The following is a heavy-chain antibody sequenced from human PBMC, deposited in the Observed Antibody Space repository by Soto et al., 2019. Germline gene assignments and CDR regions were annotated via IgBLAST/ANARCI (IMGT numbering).Heavy chain of an antibody. Sequence: GGSLRLSCAASGFTFSSYGMHWVRQAPGKGLEWVAVISYDGSNKYYADSVKGRFTISRDNSKNTLYLQMNSLRAEDTAVYYCAKDLSSPSFYWVRGAPLAGYWGQGTLVTVSS. CDR2: ISYDGSNK. CDR1: GFTFSSYG. D-gene: IGHD3-10*01. CDR3: AKDLSSPSFYWVRGAPLAGY. V-gene: IGHV3-30*18. J-gene: IGHJ4*02.